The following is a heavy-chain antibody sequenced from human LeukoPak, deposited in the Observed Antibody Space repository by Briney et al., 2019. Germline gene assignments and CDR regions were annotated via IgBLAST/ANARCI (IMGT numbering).Heavy chain of an antibody. CDR1: GDSISSYY. CDR3: ARVGDGYNHLFDY. J-gene: IGHJ4*02. Sequence: SETLSLTCIVSGDSISSYYWSWIRQPPGKGLEWIGYIYYSGSTNYNPSLKSRVTISIDTSKNQFSLKLSSVTAADTAVYYCARVGDGYNHLFDYWGQGTLVTVSS. D-gene: IGHD5-24*01. CDR2: IYYSGST. V-gene: IGHV4-59*01.